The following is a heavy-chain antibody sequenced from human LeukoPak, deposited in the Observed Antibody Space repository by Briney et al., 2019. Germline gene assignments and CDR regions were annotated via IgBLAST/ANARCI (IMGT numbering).Heavy chain of an antibody. CDR1: GGTFSRYA. CDR2: IIPIFGTA. J-gene: IGHJ3*02. Sequence: GASVKVSCKASGGTFSRYAISWVRQAPGQGLEWMGGIIPIFGTANYAHKFQGRVTITTDESTSTAYMELSSLRSEDTAVYYCARLGDTDAFDIWGQGTIVTVSS. CDR3: ARLGDTDAFDI. D-gene: IGHD2-2*02. V-gene: IGHV1-69*05.